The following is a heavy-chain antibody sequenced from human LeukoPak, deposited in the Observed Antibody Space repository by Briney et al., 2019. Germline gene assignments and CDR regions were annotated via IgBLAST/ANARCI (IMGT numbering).Heavy chain of an antibody. CDR3: ARVRMRHCSSTSCYGRWNWFDP. CDR2: IYYSGST. Sequence: SQTLSLTCTVSGGSISSGDYYWSWIRQPPGKGLEWIGYIYYSGSTNYNPSLKSRVTISVDTSKNQFSLKLSSVTAADTAVYYCARVRMRHCSSTSCYGRWNWFDPWGQGTLVTVSS. J-gene: IGHJ5*02. V-gene: IGHV4-30-4*01. CDR1: GGSISSGDYY. D-gene: IGHD2-2*01.